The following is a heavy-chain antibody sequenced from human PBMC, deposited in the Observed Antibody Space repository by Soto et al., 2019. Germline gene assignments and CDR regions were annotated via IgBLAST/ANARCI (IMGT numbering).Heavy chain of an antibody. CDR1: GFTFSSYS. CDR2: ISSSSSTI. V-gene: IGHV3-48*01. J-gene: IGHJ1*01. Sequence: GGSLRLSCAASGFTFSSYSMNWVRQAPGKGLEWVSYISSSSSTIYYADSVKGRFTISRDNAKNSLYLQMNSLRAEDTAVYYCASHYDYIWGSYPNEYFQHWGPGTLVTVSS. D-gene: IGHD3-16*01. CDR3: ASHYDYIWGSYPNEYFQH.